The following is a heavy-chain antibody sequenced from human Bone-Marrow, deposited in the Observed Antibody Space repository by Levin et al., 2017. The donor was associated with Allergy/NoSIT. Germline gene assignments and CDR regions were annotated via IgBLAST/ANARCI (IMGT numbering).Heavy chain of an antibody. Sequence: PGGSLRLSCTVSGGSISSYYWSWIRQPPGKGLEWIGYIYYSGSTNYNPSLKSRVTISVDTSKNQFSLKLSSVTAADTAVYYCARDGPLIAVAGIESYWYFDLWGRGTLVTVSS. D-gene: IGHD6-19*01. CDR1: GGSISSYY. CDR3: ARDGPLIAVAGIESYWYFDL. CDR2: IYYSGST. J-gene: IGHJ2*01. V-gene: IGHV4-59*01.